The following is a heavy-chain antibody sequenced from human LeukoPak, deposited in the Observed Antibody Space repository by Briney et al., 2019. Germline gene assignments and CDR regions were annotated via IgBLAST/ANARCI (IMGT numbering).Heavy chain of an antibody. Sequence: SETLSLTCAVYGGSFSGYYWSWIRQPPGKGLEWIGEINHSGSTNYNPSLKSRVTISVDTSKNQFSLKLSSVTAADTAVYYCARPRRTYYYTDVWGKGTTVTISS. CDR2: INHSGST. J-gene: IGHJ6*03. V-gene: IGHV4-34*01. CDR3: ARPRRTYYYTDV. CDR1: GGSFSGYY.